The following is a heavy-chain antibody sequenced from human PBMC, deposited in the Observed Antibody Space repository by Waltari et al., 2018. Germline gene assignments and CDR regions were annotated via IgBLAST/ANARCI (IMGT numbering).Heavy chain of an antibody. V-gene: IGHV4-31*03. J-gene: IGHJ6*02. CDR1: GGSISSGGYY. CDR2: IYHSGST. D-gene: IGHD3-10*01. CDR3: ARLITMVRGVFTPSLYGMDV. Sequence: QVQLQESGPGLVKPSQTLSLTCTVSGGSISSGGYYWSWIRQHPGKGLEWIGYIYHSGSTYYNPSLKSRVTISVDRSKNQFSLKLSSVTAADTAVYYCARLITMVRGVFTPSLYGMDVWGQGTTVTVSS.